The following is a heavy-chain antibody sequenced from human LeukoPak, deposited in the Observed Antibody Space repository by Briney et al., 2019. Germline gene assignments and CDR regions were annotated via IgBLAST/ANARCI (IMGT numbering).Heavy chain of an antibody. CDR1: GFTFSTYG. CDR2: ISGSGGST. CDR3: AKDRDGSQGACWFDP. Sequence: GGSLRLSCVASGFTFSTYGMSWVRQAPGKGLEWVSAISGSGGSTYYADSVKGRFTISRDNSKNTLYLQMNSLRAEDTAVYYCAKDRDGSQGACWFDPWGQGTLVTVSS. J-gene: IGHJ5*02. D-gene: IGHD3-10*01. V-gene: IGHV3-23*01.